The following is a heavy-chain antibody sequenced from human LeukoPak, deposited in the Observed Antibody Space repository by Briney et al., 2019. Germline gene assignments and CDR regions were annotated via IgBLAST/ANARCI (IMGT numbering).Heavy chain of an antibody. CDR1: GFTFSSYG. D-gene: IGHD2-21*02. J-gene: IGHJ6*03. CDR3: AKDGVAIVVVTAVSGYYYMDV. CDR2: ISYDGSNK. Sequence: GGSLRLSCAASGFTFSSYGMHWVRQAPGKGLEWVAVISYDGSNKYYADSVKGRFTISRDNSKNTLYLQMNSLRAEDTAVYYCAKDGVAIVVVTAVSGYYYMDVWGKGTTVTVSS. V-gene: IGHV3-30*18.